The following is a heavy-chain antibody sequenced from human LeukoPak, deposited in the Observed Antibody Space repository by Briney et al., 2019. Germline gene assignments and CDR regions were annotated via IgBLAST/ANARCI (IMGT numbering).Heavy chain of an antibody. CDR2: ITSGGSST. Sequence: GGSLRLSCAASGFSFSDYWMHWVRQAPGKGLVWVSRITSGGSSTNYADSVKGRFTISRDNAKNTLYLQMNSLRAEDTAVYYCARGGYRSGWSPYWGQGSLVSVSS. D-gene: IGHD6-19*01. CDR3: ARGGYRSGWSPY. J-gene: IGHJ4*02. CDR1: GFSFSDYW. V-gene: IGHV3-74*01.